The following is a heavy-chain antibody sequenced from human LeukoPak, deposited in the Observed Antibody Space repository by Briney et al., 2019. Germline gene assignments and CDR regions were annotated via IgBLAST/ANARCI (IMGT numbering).Heavy chain of an antibody. J-gene: IGHJ4*02. CDR3: AKLLGYCSSTSCQRMGGLDDY. Sequence: ASVKVSFKASGGTFSSYTISWVRQAPGQGLEWMGRIIPILGIANYAQKFQGRVTITADKSTSTAYMELSSLRSEDTAVYYCAKLLGYCSSTSCQRMGGLDDYWGQGTLVTVSS. V-gene: IGHV1-69*02. CDR1: GGTFSSYT. D-gene: IGHD2-2*01. CDR2: IIPILGIA.